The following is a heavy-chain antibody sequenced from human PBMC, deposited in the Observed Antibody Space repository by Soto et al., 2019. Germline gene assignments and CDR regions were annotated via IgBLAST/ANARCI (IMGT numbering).Heavy chain of an antibody. CDR1: GGTFSSYA. D-gene: IGHD3-22*01. Sequence: QVQLVQSGAEVKKPGSSVKVSCKVSGGTFSSYAITWVRQAPGQGLEWMGGIIPIFGTSNYAQKFRGRVTIPADESTSTANMGRSSLRSEDTAVYYCARDTGTSSAYYPSWFAPGGKGTLVTVSS. V-gene: IGHV1-69*12. J-gene: IGHJ5*02. CDR3: ARDTGTSSAYYPSWFAP. CDR2: IIPIFGTS.